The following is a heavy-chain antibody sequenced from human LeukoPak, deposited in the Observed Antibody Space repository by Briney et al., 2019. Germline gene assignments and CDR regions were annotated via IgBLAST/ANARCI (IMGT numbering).Heavy chain of an antibody. CDR2: IYYSGST. Sequence: SETLSLTCTVSGGSISSYYWSWIRQPPGKGLEWIGYIYYSGSTNYNPSLKSRVTISVDTSKNQFSLKLSSVTAADAAVYYCARGPIVVVVAATAWFDPWGQGTLVTVSS. D-gene: IGHD2-15*01. CDR1: GGSISSYY. V-gene: IGHV4-59*01. CDR3: ARGPIVVVVAATAWFDP. J-gene: IGHJ5*02.